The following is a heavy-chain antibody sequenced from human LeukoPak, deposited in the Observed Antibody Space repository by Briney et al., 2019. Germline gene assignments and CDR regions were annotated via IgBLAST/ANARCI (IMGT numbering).Heavy chain of an antibody. D-gene: IGHD2-15*01. CDR2: IIPIFGTA. J-gene: IGHJ6*03. Sequence: ASVKVSCKASGGTFSSYAISWVRQAPGQGLEWMGGIIPIFGTANYAQKFQGRVTITADESTSTAYMELSSLRSEDTAVYYCASGLHSDWPYYYYYMDVWGKGTTVTISS. CDR3: ASGLHSDWPYYYYYMDV. V-gene: IGHV1-69*13. CDR1: GGTFSSYA.